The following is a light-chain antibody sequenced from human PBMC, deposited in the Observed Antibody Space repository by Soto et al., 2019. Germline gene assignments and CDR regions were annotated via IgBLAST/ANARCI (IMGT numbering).Light chain of an antibody. CDR2: GAS. CDR3: QQYGSAGT. J-gene: IGKJ1*01. V-gene: IGKV3-20*01. CDR1: QSVSNNY. Sequence: EIVLPQSPGTLSLPPGERATLSCRATQSVSNNYLAWYQQKPGQAPGLLIYGASNRATGIPDRFSGSGSGTDFTLTISRLEPEDFAVYYCQQYGSAGTFGQGTKVDIK.